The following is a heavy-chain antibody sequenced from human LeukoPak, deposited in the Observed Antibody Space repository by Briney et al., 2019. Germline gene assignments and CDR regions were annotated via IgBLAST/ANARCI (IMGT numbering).Heavy chain of an antibody. CDR3: AKESYCSSTSCYNVWFDP. D-gene: IGHD2-2*02. Sequence: PGGSLRLSCAASGFTFSSYAMSWVRQAPGKGLEWVSAISGSGGSTYYADSVKGRSTISRDNSKNTLYLQMNSLRAEDTAVYYCAKESYCSSTSCYNVWFDPWGQGTLVTVSS. V-gene: IGHV3-23*01. CDR2: ISGSGGST. CDR1: GFTFSSYA. J-gene: IGHJ5*02.